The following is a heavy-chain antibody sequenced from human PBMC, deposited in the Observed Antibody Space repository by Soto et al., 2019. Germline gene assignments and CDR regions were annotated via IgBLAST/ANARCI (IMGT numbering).Heavy chain of an antibody. J-gene: IGHJ6*02. CDR2: IYYSGST. CDR3: ARIDFWSGYSVYYYGMDV. V-gene: IGHV4-59*01. D-gene: IGHD3-3*01. Sequence: SETLSLTCTVSGGSISSYYWSWIRQPPGKGLEWIGYIYYSGSTNYNPSLKSRVTISVDTSKNQFSLKLSSVTAADTAVYYCARIDFWSGYSVYYYGMDVWGQGTTVTVSS. CDR1: GGSISSYY.